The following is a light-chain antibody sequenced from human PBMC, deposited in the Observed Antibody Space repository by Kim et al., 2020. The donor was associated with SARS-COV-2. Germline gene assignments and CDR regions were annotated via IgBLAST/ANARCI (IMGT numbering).Light chain of an antibody. V-gene: IGLV2-14*03. CDR3: AAYNPILILVV. CDR2: GVI. Sequence: SIATTCLASNTDITDFNIVTWYQQHPGTAPKLILYGVINRPSGVPHRFSGSKSGNSASLAITGLQSEDEADYYCAAYNPILILVVFGGGTKLTVL. J-gene: IGLJ2*01. CDR1: NTDITDFNI.